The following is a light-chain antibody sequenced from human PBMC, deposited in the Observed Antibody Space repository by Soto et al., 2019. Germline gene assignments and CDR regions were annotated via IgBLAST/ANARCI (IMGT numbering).Light chain of an antibody. V-gene: IGKV3-20*01. CDR3: QQYGSSPIT. CDR1: QSVSSY. CDR2: DAS. J-gene: IGKJ5*01. Sequence: EIVWTQSPATLSLSPGERATLSCRASQSVSSYLAWYQQKPGQAPRLLIYDASNRATGIPDRFSGSGSGTDFTLTISRLEPEDFAVYYCQQYGSSPITFGQGTRLEIK.